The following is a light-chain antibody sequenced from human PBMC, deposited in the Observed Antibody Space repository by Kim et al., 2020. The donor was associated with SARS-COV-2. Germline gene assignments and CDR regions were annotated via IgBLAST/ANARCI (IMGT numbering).Light chain of an antibody. CDR3: QNRYSTPSVT. Sequence: IQMTQSPSSLSASVGDRVTIACRASQSIGSRLNWYQQRPGKAPKRLIYVASSLQSGVPSRFSGTGSGTDFTLTINSLQPVNFATSYCQNRYSTPSVTSGGGTK. CDR1: QSIGSR. CDR2: VAS. V-gene: IGKV1-39*01. J-gene: IGKJ4*01.